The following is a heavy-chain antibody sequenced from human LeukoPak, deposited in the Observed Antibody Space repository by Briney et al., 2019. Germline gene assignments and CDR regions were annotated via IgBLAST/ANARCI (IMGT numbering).Heavy chain of an antibody. CDR2: NCGNDGKT. Sequence: GGSLRLSCAASGFRFSTYPMSWVPQAPGKGLEGVSGNCGNDGKTYYADSVKGRFPISRDNSKNTLHLQMNSLRAEDTALYYCAKDTGGSCYSAIAYWGQGALVTVST. CDR3: AKDTGGSCYSAIAY. V-gene: IGHV3-23*01. CDR1: GFRFSTYP. D-gene: IGHD2-15*01. J-gene: IGHJ4*02.